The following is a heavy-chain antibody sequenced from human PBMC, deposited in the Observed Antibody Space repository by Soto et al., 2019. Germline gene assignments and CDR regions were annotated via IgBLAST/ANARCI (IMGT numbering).Heavy chain of an antibody. J-gene: IGHJ4*02. CDR3: ARDLAKGGGSAGFDY. CDR2: INPKSGGT. V-gene: IGHV1-2*02. CDR1: GYTFTVYY. D-gene: IGHD1-26*01. Sequence: ASVKVSCKASGYTFTVYYVHWVRQAPGQGLEWMGWINPKSGGTMYPQKFQGRVTMTWDTSISTAYMALTRLRSDDTAVYYCARDLAKGGGSAGFDYWGQGTLVTVSS.